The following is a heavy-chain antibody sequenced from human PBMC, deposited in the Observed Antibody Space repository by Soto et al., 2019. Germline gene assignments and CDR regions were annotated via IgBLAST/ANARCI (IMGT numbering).Heavy chain of an antibody. J-gene: IGHJ4*02. Sequence: QLQLPELGPELVKPSETLSLPCTVSGGSISSSSYYWGWIRQPPGKGLEWNGSIYYSGRTYYNPSLKSRVTISVDTSKNQFSLKLSSVTAADTAVYYCARHTPAISISDHWGQGTLVTVSS. CDR1: GGSISSSSYY. D-gene: IGHD2-15*01. V-gene: IGHV4-39*01. CDR2: IYYSGRT. CDR3: ARHTPAISISDH.